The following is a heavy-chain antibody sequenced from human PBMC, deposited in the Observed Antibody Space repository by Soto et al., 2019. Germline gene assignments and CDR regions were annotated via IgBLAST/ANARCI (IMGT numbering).Heavy chain of an antibody. CDR3: ARAEDYDFWSGPPKYFDN. D-gene: IGHD3-3*01. CDR2: IKPDGSEK. J-gene: IGHJ4*02. Sequence: GSLRLSCATSGFTFRSYWMTWVRQAPGKGPEWVANIKPDGSEKQYVDSVKGRFTVSRDNAKKSLDLQMNSLRVEDTAVYYCARAEDYDFWSGPPKYFDNWGQGTQVTVSS. CDR1: GFTFRSYW. V-gene: IGHV3-7*03.